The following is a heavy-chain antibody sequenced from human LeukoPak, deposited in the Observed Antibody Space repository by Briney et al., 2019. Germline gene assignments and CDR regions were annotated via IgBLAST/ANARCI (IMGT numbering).Heavy chain of an antibody. CDR3: ARGHGSREYYFDY. J-gene: IGHJ4*01. CDR2: IKQDGSET. V-gene: IGHV3-7*01. Sequence: AGGSLRLSCAASGFTFSSYSMNWVRQAPGKGLEWVANIKQDGSETYYVGSVKGRFTISRDNAKNSLYLQMNSLRAEDTAVYYCARGHGSREYYFDYWGQEPWSPSPQ. CDR1: GFTFSSYS. D-gene: IGHD5-24*01.